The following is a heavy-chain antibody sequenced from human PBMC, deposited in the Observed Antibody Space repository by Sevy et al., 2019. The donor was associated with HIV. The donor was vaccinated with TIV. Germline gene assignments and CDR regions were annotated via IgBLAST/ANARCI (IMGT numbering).Heavy chain of an antibody. CDR1: PYTFTTHW. D-gene: IGHD5-12*01. CDR2: MSPGDSDP. CDR3: ARLDSYSMCWSACYYFDH. J-gene: IGHJ4*02. Sequence: GESLKIYCKGSPYTFTTHWIGWVRQMPGKGQEWMGIMSPGDSDPRYSPSFQGKATMSVDKSVSTAYLQWHSLETSDTAIYYCARLDSYSMCWSACYYFDHWGQGTLVTVSS. V-gene: IGHV5-51*01.